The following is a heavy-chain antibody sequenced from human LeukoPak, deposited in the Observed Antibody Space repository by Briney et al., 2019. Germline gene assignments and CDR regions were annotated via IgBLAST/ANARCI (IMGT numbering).Heavy chain of an antibody. CDR2: ISWNSGSI. CDR3: ARDSLVEGDAFDI. J-gene: IGHJ3*02. D-gene: IGHD2-2*01. V-gene: IGHV3-9*01. CDR1: GFTFDDYA. Sequence: SLRLSCAASGFTFDDYAMHWVRQAPGKGLEWVSGISWNSGSIGYADSVKGRFTISRDNAKNSLYLQMNSLRAEDTAVYYCARDSLVEGDAFDIWGQGTMVTVSS.